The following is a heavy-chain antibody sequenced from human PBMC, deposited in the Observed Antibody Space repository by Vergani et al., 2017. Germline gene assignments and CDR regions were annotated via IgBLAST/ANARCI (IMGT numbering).Heavy chain of an antibody. D-gene: IGHD6-13*01. CDR2: INPNSGGT. V-gene: IGHV1-2*02. Sequence: QVQLVQSGAEVKKPGASVKVSCKASGYTFTGYYMHWVRQAPGQGLEWMGWINPNSGGTNYAQKFQGRVTMTRDTSISTAYMELSRLRSDDTAVYYCARDGHKQQLANWFDPWGQGTLVTVSS. CDR3: ARDGHKQQLANWFDP. CDR1: GYTFTGYY. J-gene: IGHJ5*02.